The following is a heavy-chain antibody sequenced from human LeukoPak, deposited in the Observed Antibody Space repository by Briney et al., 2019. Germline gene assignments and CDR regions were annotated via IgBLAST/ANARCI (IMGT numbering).Heavy chain of an antibody. V-gene: IGHV3-7*03. CDR3: ARGGSYPGC. CDR2: IKQDGSEE. D-gene: IGHD1-26*01. CDR1: GFTFSNYW. J-gene: IGHJ4*02. Sequence: GGSLRLTCAACGFTFSNYWMSWVRQAPGKGLDWVAKIKQDGSEEYYVDSVKGRFTISRDNAKNSLFLQMNSLRVEDTAIYYCARGGSYPGCWGQGTLVTVSS.